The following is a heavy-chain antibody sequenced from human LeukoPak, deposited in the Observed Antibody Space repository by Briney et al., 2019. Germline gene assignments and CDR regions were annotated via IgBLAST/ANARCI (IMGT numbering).Heavy chain of an antibody. CDR2: IRSKANSYAT. J-gene: IGHJ6*02. D-gene: IGHD1-26*01. V-gene: IGHV3-73*01. CDR3: AKDLNSGSYLYYYGMDV. Sequence: PGGSLRLSCAASGFTFSGSAMHWVRQASGKGLEWVGRIRSKANSYATAYAASVKGRFTISRDDSKNTAYLQMNSLKTEDTAVYYCAKDLNSGSYLYYYGMDVWGQGATVTVSS. CDR1: GFTFSGSA.